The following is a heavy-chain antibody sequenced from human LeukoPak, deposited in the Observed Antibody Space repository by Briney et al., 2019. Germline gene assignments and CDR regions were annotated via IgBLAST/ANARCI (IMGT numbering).Heavy chain of an antibody. CDR2: ISAYNGNT. Sequence: ASVKVSCKASGYTFTSYGISWVRQAPGQGLEWMGWISAYNGNTNYAQKFQDRVTMTTDTSTTTAYMELRSLRSDGTAVYYCARTAKDMVRGVKSWFDPWGQGTLVTVSS. V-gene: IGHV1-18*01. D-gene: IGHD3-10*01. CDR1: GYTFTSYG. CDR3: ARTAKDMVRGVKSWFDP. J-gene: IGHJ5*02.